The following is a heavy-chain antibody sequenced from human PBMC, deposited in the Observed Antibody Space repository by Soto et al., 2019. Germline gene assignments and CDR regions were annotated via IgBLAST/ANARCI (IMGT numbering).Heavy chain of an antibody. CDR2: ISYDGSNK. Sequence: GGSLSLSCAASGFTFSGYAMHWVRQAPGKGLEWVAVISYDGSNKYYADSVKGRFTISRDNSKNTLYLQMNSLRAEDTAVYYCARDYYRFNSGYGFSMDVWGQGTTVTVSS. V-gene: IGHV3-30-3*01. D-gene: IGHD5-12*01. CDR3: ARDYYRFNSGYGFSMDV. CDR1: GFTFSGYA. J-gene: IGHJ6*02.